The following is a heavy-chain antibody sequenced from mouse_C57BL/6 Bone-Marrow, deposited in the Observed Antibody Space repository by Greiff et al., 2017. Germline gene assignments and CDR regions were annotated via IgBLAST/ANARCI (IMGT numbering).Heavy chain of an antibody. CDR2: IYPGSGST. Sequence: VQLQQPGAELVKPGASVKMSCKASGYTFTSYWITWVKQRPGQGLEWIGDIYPGSGSTNYNEKFKSKATLTGDTSSSTAYMQLSSLTSEYSAVYYCARPYYSNYWYFDVWGTGTTVTVSS. V-gene: IGHV1-55*01. J-gene: IGHJ1*03. D-gene: IGHD2-5*01. CDR3: ARPYYSNYWYFDV. CDR1: GYTFTSYW.